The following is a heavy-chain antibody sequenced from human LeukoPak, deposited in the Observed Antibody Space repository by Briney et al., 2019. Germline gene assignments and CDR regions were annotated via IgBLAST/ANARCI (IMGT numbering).Heavy chain of an antibody. CDR1: GFTFSSYA. CDR2: ISGSGGST. Sequence: GGSLRLXCAASGFTFSSYAMSWVRQAPGKGLKWVSAISGSGGSTYYADSVKGRFTISRDNSRDTLYLQMNSLRAEDTAVYYCAKGYYDYVWGSYYFDYWGQGTLVTVSS. J-gene: IGHJ4*02. D-gene: IGHD3-16*01. V-gene: IGHV3-23*01. CDR3: AKGYYDYVWGSYYFDY.